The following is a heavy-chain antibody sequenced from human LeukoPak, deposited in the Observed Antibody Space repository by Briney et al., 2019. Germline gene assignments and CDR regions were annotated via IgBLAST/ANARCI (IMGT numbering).Heavy chain of an antibody. D-gene: IGHD1-26*01. CDR1: GGSISSYY. J-gene: IGHJ4*02. V-gene: IGHV4-59*01. CDR2: IYYSGST. Sequence: SETLSLTCTVTGGSISSYYWSWIRQPPGKGLEWIGYIYYSGSTNYNPSLKSRVTISVDTSKNQFSLKLSSVTAADTAVYYCARDAVGAIDYWGQGTLVTVSS. CDR3: ARDAVGAIDY.